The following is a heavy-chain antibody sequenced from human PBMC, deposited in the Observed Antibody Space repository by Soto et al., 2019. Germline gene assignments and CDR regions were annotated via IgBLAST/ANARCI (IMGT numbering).Heavy chain of an antibody. Sequence: ASVKVSCKASGYTFTSYAMHWVRQAPGQRLEWMGWINAGNGNTKYSQKFQGRVTITRDTSASTAYMELSSLRSEDTAVYYCARPESGAYYDFWSGSWFDPWGQGTLVTVSS. CDR2: INAGNGNT. CDR3: ARPESGAYYDFWSGSWFDP. D-gene: IGHD3-3*01. V-gene: IGHV1-3*01. CDR1: GYTFTSYA. J-gene: IGHJ5*02.